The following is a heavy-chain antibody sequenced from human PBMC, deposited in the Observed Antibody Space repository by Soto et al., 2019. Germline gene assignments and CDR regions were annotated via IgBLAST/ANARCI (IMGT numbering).Heavy chain of an antibody. J-gene: IGHJ4*02. D-gene: IGHD3-22*01. Sequence: SETLSLTCTVSGGSINNFYWNWIRQPPGKGLEWIGHIYYNGNTNYNPSLKSRVTISVDTSKNQFSLKLSSVTAADTAVYFCAGGGGWLPDYWGQGTLVTVS. CDR1: GGSINNFY. V-gene: IGHV4-59*01. CDR2: IYYNGNT. CDR3: AGGGGWLPDY.